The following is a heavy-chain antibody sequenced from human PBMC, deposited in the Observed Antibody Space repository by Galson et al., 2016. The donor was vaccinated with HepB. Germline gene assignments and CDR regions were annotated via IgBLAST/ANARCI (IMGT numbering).Heavy chain of an antibody. CDR2: IKEDGNEK. CDR1: GFTFTSYW. Sequence: SLRLSCAASGFTFTSYWMSWVRQAPGKGLEWVANIKEDGNEKYYLDSVKGRFTISRDNAKNSLYLQMNSLRAEDTAVYYCARDLLGFCSTPTCYVGFSDCGIDVWGQGTTVTVSS. J-gene: IGHJ6*02. V-gene: IGHV3-7*01. CDR3: ARDLLGFCSTPTCYVGFSDCGIDV. D-gene: IGHD2-2*03.